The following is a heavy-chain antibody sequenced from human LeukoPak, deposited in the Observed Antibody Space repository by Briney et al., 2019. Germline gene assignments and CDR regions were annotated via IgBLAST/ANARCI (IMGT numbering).Heavy chain of an antibody. J-gene: IGHJ5*02. CDR3: ARGLAAADNCFDP. CDR1: GGTFSSYA. D-gene: IGHD6-13*01. V-gene: IGHV1-69*04. CDR2: IIPILGIA. Sequence: SVKVSCKASGGTFSSYAISWVRQAPGQGLEWMGRIIPILGIANYAQKFQGRVTITADKSTSTAYMELSSLRSKDTAVYYCARGLAAADNCFDPWGQGTLVTVSS.